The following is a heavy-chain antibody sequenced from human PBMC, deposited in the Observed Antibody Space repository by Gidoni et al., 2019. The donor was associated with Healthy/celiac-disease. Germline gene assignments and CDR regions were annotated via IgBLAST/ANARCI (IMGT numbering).Heavy chain of an antibody. CDR3: AKGRYYYGSGSYYPNYGMDV. CDR1: GFTFDAYA. V-gene: IGHV3-9*01. Sequence: EVQLVESGGGLVQPGRSLRISCAASGFTFDAYAMHWVRQAPGKGLEWVSGISWNSGSIGYADSVKGRFTISRDNAKNSLYLQMNSLRAEDTALYYCAKGRYYYGSGSYYPNYGMDVWGQGTTVTVSS. D-gene: IGHD3-10*01. CDR2: ISWNSGSI. J-gene: IGHJ6*02.